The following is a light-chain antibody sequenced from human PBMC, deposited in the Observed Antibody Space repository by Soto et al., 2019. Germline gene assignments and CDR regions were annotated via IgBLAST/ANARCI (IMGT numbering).Light chain of an antibody. CDR1: QTLSTNS. J-gene: IGKJ3*01. V-gene: IGKV3-20*01. CDR3: QQYDASPLT. CDR2: AAS. Sequence: EIVLTQSPGTLSLSPGERATLSCRASQTLSTNSLAWYQQRLGQTPRLLIYAASTRDTDIPDRFNGSGSGTDFALTFSRLEPEDFALYYFQQYDASPLTFGPGTKVDV.